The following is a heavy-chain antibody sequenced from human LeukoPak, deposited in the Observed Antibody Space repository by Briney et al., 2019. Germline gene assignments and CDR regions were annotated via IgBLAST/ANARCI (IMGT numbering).Heavy chain of an antibody. V-gene: IGHV3-48*03. J-gene: IGHJ4*02. CDR2: TSSSGTTI. CDR3: PRLGYCSGRSCYIFDY. Sequence: PGGSLRLSCAASGFTFSTYGMNCVRQAPGKGLEWVSYTSSSGTTIYYADSVKGRFTISRDNARESLFLQMNSLRAEDTAVYYCPRLGYCSGRSCYIFDYWGQGTLVTVSS. D-gene: IGHD2-15*01. CDR1: GFTFSTYG.